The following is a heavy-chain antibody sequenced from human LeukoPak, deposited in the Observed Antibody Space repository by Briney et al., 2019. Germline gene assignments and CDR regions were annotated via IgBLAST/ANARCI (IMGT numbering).Heavy chain of an antibody. CDR2: MNPNSGNT. J-gene: IGHJ5*02. Sequence: GASVKVSCKASGYTFTSYDINWVRQAPGQGLEWMGWMNPNSGNTGYAQKFQGRVTMTRNTSISTAYMELSSLRSEDTAVYYCASRSLFEYSSSFLDPGGEGPLVTVPS. D-gene: IGHD6-6*01. CDR1: GYTFTSYD. V-gene: IGHV1-8*01. CDR3: ASRSLFEYSSSFLDP.